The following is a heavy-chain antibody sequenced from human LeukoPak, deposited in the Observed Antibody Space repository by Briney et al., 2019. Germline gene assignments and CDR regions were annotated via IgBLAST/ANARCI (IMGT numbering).Heavy chain of an antibody. Sequence: SETLSLTCTVSAGSFTSYSWTWVRQPAGKGLEWIGRVYSTGSTNYNPSLKSRVTMSVDTSKNQFSLKLSSVTATDTAVYHCARARFTMVRGVIPAVGCFDYWGQGTLVTVSS. V-gene: IGHV4-4*07. J-gene: IGHJ4*02. D-gene: IGHD3-10*01. CDR2: VYSTGST. CDR3: ARARFTMVRGVIPAVGCFDY. CDR1: AGSFTSYS.